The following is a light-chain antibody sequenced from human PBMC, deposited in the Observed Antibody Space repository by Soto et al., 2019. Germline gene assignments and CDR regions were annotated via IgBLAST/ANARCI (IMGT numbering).Light chain of an antibody. CDR2: GDT. CDR3: QSYDSALSVYVV. J-gene: IGLJ2*01. Sequence: QSVLTQPPSVSGAPGQRMTISCTGTSSNIGAGYDVHWYQQLPGTAPKLLIYGDTNRPSGVPDRFSGSKSGTSASLAITGLQAEDEADYYCQSYDSALSVYVVFGGGTKVTVL. CDR1: SSNIGAGYD. V-gene: IGLV1-40*01.